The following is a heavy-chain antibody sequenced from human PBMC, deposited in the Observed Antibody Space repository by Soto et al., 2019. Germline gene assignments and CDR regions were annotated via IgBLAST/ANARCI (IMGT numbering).Heavy chain of an antibody. D-gene: IGHD2-2*01. CDR1: GFTFDDYA. Sequence: ESGGGLVQPGRSLRLSCAASGFTFDDYAMHWVRQAPGKGLEWVSGISWNSGSIGYADSVKGRFTISRDNAKNSLYLQMNSLRAEDTALYYCATGGQLLTEGGGYWGQGTLVTVSS. CDR3: ATGGQLLTEGGGY. CDR2: ISWNSGSI. V-gene: IGHV3-9*01. J-gene: IGHJ4*02.